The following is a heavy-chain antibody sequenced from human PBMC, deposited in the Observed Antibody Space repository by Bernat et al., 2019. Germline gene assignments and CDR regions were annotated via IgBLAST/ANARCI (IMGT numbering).Heavy chain of an antibody. CDR2: ISSSSSYI. CDR1: GFTFSSYS. J-gene: IGHJ6*02. CDR3: ARTYYDILTGYDSGMDV. V-gene: IGHV3-21*01. D-gene: IGHD3-9*01. Sequence: EVQLVESGGGLVKPGGSLRLSCAASGFTFSSYSMNWVRQAPGKGLEWVSSISSSSSYIYYADSVKGRFTISRDNAKNSLYLQMNSLRAEDTAVYYCARTYYDILTGYDSGMDVWGQGTTVTVSS.